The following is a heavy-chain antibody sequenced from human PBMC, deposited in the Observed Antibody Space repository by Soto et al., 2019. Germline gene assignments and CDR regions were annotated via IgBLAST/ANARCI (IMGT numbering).Heavy chain of an antibody. CDR1: GVNFSSCA. J-gene: IGHJ5*02. Sequence: GGSLRLSCAASGVNFSSCAMNWARQAPGKGLEWVSTISDTGGGTFYAGSVKGRFTISRDNSKNTLYLRMHSLRADHSAIYFCAVGRHKTSGSNTWFDPWGRGTLVTVSS. CDR2: ISDTGGGT. V-gene: IGHV3-23*01. D-gene: IGHD3-22*01. CDR3: AVGRHKTSGSNTWFDP.